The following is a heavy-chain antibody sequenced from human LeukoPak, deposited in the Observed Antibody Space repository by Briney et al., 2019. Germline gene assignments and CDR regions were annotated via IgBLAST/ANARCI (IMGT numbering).Heavy chain of an antibody. Sequence: PGGSLRLSCAASGLTVNDAWMSWVRQAPGKGLEWVGRFERKADDGTVDYDAPVKGRFTISGDDSKNTLFLQMNSLEIDDTAVYYCTTGGHYYGSWGQGTLITVSS. V-gene: IGHV3-15*04. D-gene: IGHD3-10*01. CDR2: FERKADDGTV. CDR3: TTGGHYYGS. J-gene: IGHJ5*02. CDR1: GLTVNDAW.